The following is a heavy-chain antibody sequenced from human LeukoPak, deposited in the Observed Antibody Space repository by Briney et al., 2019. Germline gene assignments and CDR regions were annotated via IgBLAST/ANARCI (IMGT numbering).Heavy chain of an antibody. CDR1: GGSISNYY. D-gene: IGHD5-18*01. Sequence: PSETLSLTCIVSGGSISNYYWSWIRQPPGKGLEWIGYIYYSGSTNYNPSLKSRVTMSVDTSKNQFSLKLSSVTAADTAVYYCARGGGYSYGYVDYWGQGTLVTVSS. CDR3: ARGGGYSYGYVDY. V-gene: IGHV4-59*12. J-gene: IGHJ4*02. CDR2: IYYSGST.